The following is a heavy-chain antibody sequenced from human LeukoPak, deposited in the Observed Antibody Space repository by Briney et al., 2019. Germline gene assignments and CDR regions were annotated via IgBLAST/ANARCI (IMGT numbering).Heavy chain of an antibody. D-gene: IGHD3-10*01. Sequence: SETLSLTCVLYGGSSSGYYWNWIRQPPGKGLEWIGEINHSGSTNYNLSLKSRVTISVDTSKSQFSLRLSSVTAADTAVYYCARRGPPRTLLRGVKSGWFDPWGQGTLVTVSS. V-gene: IGHV4-34*01. CDR2: INHSGST. CDR1: GGSSSGYY. J-gene: IGHJ5*02. CDR3: ARRGPPRTLLRGVKSGWFDP.